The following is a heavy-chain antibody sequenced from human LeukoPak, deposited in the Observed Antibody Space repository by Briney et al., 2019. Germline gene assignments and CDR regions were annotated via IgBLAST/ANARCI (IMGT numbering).Heavy chain of an antibody. CDR1: GGSISSYY. CDR3: AIRSSFYYYYGMDV. J-gene: IGHJ6*02. CDR2: IYYSGST. Sequence: SETLSLTCTVSGGSISSYYWSWIRQPPGKGVEWIGYIYYSGSTNYNPSLKSRVTISVDTSKNQFSLKLSSVTAADTAVYYCAIRSSFYYYYGMDVWGQGTTVTVSS. V-gene: IGHV4-59*01. D-gene: IGHD6-6*01.